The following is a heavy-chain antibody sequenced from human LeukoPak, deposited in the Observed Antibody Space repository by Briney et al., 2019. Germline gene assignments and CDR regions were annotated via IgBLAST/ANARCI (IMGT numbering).Heavy chain of an antibody. CDR2: IIPIFGIA. CDR3: ARDPLPTVVTWGAFDI. J-gene: IGHJ3*02. CDR1: GGTFSSYA. V-gene: IGHV1-69*04. D-gene: IGHD4-23*01. Sequence: SAKVSCKASGGTFSSYAISWLRQAPGQGLEWMGRIIPIFGIANYAQKFQGRVTITADKSTSTAYMELSSLRSEDTAVYYCARDPLPTVVTWGAFDIWGQGTMVTVSS.